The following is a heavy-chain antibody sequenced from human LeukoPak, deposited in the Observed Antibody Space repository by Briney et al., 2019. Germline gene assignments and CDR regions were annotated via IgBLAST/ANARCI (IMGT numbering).Heavy chain of an antibody. V-gene: IGHV3-30*18. CDR1: GFTFSSYG. D-gene: IGHD6-13*01. J-gene: IGHJ6*02. Sequence: GGSLRLSCAASGFTFSSYGMHWVCQAPGKGLEWVAVISYDGSNKYYADSVKGRFTISRDNSKNTLYLQMNSLRAEDTAVYYCAKVGYSSSYYYYYGMDVWGQGTTVTVSS. CDR2: ISYDGSNK. CDR3: AKVGYSSSYYYYYGMDV.